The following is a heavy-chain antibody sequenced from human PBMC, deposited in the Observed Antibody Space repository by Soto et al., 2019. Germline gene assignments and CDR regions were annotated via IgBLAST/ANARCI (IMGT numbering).Heavy chain of an antibody. Sequence: PSETLSLTCTVSGGSISSSSYYWGWIRQPPGKGLEWIGSIYYSGSTYYNPSLKSRVTISIDTSGRLFSLNLTSVTAADTALYYWARGDRGVLKFDYWGQGALVTVSS. D-gene: IGHD3-10*01. CDR1: GGSISSSSYY. J-gene: IGHJ4*02. V-gene: IGHV4-39*02. CDR3: ARGDRGVLKFDY. CDR2: IYYSGST.